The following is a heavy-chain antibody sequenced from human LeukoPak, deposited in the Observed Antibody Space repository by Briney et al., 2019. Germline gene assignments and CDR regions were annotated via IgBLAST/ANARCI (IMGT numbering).Heavy chain of an antibody. CDR1: GFTFSSYG. V-gene: IGHV3-7*01. CDR3: ARDLGWFHFDS. CDR2: IKEDGSAQ. J-gene: IGHJ4*02. Sequence: GGSLRLSCAASGFTFSSYGMHWVRQAPGKGLEWVAHIKEDGSAQNYIDSVKGRFTISRDNTKNSLFLQMNSVRAEDTAIYYCARDLGWFHFDSWGQGTLVTVSS. D-gene: IGHD2-15*01.